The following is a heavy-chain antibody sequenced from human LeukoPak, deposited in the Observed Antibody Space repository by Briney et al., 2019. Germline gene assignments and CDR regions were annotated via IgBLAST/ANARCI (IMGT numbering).Heavy chain of an antibody. V-gene: IGHV4-39*01. Sequence: SETLSLTCSVAGGTIRSSSYYWAWIRQPPGKGQEWIGTIYYTGSTSYSPSLKSRVIMTLDTSKNQFSLQVNSVTASDTAVYYCARLALGLVRDFDFWGQGSLVTVSS. J-gene: IGHJ4*02. CDR2: IYYTGST. CDR3: ARLALGLVRDFDF. CDR1: GGTIRSSSYY. D-gene: IGHD3-10*01.